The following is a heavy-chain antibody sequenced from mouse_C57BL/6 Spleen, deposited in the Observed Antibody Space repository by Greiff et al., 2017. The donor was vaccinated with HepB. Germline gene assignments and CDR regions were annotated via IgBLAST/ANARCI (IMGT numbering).Heavy chain of an antibody. Sequence: ESGPGLVKPSQSLSLTCSVTGYSITSGYYWNWIRQFPGNKLEWMGYISYDGSNNYNPSLKNRISITRDTSKNQFFLKLNSVTTEDTATYYCASQGTAQATFYAMDYWGQGTSVTVSS. CDR2: ISYDGSN. V-gene: IGHV3-6*01. CDR3: ASQGTAQATFYAMDY. J-gene: IGHJ4*01. D-gene: IGHD3-2*02. CDR1: GYSITSGYY.